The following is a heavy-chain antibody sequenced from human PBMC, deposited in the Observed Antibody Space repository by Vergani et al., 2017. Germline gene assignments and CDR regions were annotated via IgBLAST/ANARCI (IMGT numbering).Heavy chain of an antibody. V-gene: IGHV4-39*07. Sequence: QLQLQESGPGLVKPSETLSLTCTVSGGSISSSSYYWGWILQPPGKGLEWIGSIYYSGSTYYNPSLKSRVTISVDTSKNQFSLKLSSVTAADTVVYYCARDRRWELGYFDYWGQGTLVTVSS. CDR3: ARDRRWELGYFDY. CDR2: IYYSGST. J-gene: IGHJ4*02. D-gene: IGHD1-26*01. CDR1: GGSISSSSYY.